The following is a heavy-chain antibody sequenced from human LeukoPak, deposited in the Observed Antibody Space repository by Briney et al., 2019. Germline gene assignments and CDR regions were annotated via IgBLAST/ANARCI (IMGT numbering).Heavy chain of an antibody. CDR3: ASSASGSYFDY. D-gene: IGHD1-26*01. CDR2: ISSSSSYI. Sequence: GGSLRLSCAASGFTFSSYNMNWVRQAPGKGLEWVSSISSSSSYIYYADSVKGRFTISRDNAKNSLYLQMNSLRAEDTAVYYCASSASGSYFDYWGQGTLVTVSS. J-gene: IGHJ4*02. V-gene: IGHV3-21*01. CDR1: GFTFSSYN.